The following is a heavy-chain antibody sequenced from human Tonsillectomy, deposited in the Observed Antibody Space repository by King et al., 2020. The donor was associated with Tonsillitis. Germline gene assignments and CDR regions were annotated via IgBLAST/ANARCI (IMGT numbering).Heavy chain of an antibody. CDR2: IDPIDSYT. D-gene: IGHD3-9*01. Sequence: QLVQSGAEVKKPGASLRISCKGSRYNFTTYWISWVRQMPGKGLEWMGRIDPIDSYTKYSPSFQGHVTLSVDKSISTAYLQWSSLRASDTAMYYCAYSFYDILTGSPWDFWGQGTLVTVFS. CDR1: RYNFTTYW. V-gene: IGHV5-10-1*03. J-gene: IGHJ4*02. CDR3: AYSFYDILTGSPWDF.